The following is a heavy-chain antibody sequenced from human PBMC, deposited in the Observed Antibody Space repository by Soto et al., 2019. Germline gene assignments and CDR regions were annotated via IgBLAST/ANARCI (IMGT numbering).Heavy chain of an antibody. Sequence: SETLSPTSTVSVCSISDDTYYWGWIRHPPGKGVEWSGSKYYSRTSSYNPSRQNRVSISVDMFKKQLSLSRTSVTDAVSGFYYCARLHCHSPNGVPLDPWGEGTLVTVCS. CDR3: ARLHCHSPNGVPLDP. CDR2: KYYSRTS. CDR1: VCSISDDTYY. V-gene: IGHV4-39*01. J-gene: IGHJ5*02. D-gene: IGHD4-17*01.